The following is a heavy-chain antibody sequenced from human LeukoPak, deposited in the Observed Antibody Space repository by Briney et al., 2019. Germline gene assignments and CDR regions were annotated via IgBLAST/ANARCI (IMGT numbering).Heavy chain of an antibody. CDR1: GFTFSSYW. J-gene: IGHJ6*03. CDR3: AASTITIPYYMDV. Sequence: PGGSLRLSCAASGFTFSSYWMSWVRQAPGKGLEWVANIKQDGSEKYYVDSVKGRFTISRDNAKNSLYLQMNSLRAEDTAVYYCAASTITIPYYMDVWGEGTTVTISS. D-gene: IGHD2-21*01. CDR2: IKQDGSEK. V-gene: IGHV3-7*01.